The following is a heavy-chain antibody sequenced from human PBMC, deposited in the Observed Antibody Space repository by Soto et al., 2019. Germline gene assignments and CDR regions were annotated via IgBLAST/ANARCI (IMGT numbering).Heavy chain of an antibody. Sequence: PSETLSLTCAVSGYSISSGYYWGWIRQPPGKGLEWIGSIYHSGSTYYNPSLKSRVTISVDTSKNRFSLKLSSVTAADTAVYYCAKLSCTSSTCYFPGWFDPWGQGTLVTVSS. V-gene: IGHV4-38-2*01. CDR1: GYSISSGYY. D-gene: IGHD2-2*01. J-gene: IGHJ5*02. CDR2: IYHSGST. CDR3: AKLSCTSSTCYFPGWFDP.